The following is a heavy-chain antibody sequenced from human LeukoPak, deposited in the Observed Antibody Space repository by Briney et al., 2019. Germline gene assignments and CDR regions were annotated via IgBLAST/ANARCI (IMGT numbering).Heavy chain of an antibody. J-gene: IGHJ3*02. CDR2: ISWNSGSI. CDR3: ANVDI. CDR1: GFTFDDYA. V-gene: IGHV3-9*01. Sequence: GGSLRLSCGASGFTFDDYAMHWVRQAPGKGPEWVSGISWNSGSIGYADSVKGRFTISRDNAKNSLYLQMNSLRAEDTALYYCANVDIWGQGTMVTVSS.